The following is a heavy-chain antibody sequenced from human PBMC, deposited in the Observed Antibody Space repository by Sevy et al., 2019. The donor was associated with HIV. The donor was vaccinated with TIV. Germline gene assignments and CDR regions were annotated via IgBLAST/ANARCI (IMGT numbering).Heavy chain of an antibody. CDR3: ARRTLGGWELLGSFDI. D-gene: IGHD2-15*01. Sequence: GGSLRLSCAASGFTFSSYWMHWVRQAPGKGLVWVSRINSDGSSTLYADSAKGRFTISRDNAKNTLYLQMNSLRADDTAVYYCARRTLGGWELLGSFDIWGQGTMVTVSS. CDR1: GFTFSSYW. CDR2: INSDGSST. J-gene: IGHJ3*02. V-gene: IGHV3-74*01.